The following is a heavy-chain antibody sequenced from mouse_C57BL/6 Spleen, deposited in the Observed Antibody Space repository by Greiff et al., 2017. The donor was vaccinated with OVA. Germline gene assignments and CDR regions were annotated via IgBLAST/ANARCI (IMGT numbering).Heavy chain of an antibody. CDR3: ARSEDYDGYFDV. Sequence: QVQLQQPGAELVKPGASVKMSCKASGYTFTSYWITWVKQRPGQGLEWIGDIYPGSGSTNYNEKFKSKATLTVDTSSSTAYMQLSSLTSEDSAVYHCARSEDYDGYFDVWGTGTTVTVSS. D-gene: IGHD2-4*01. CDR1: GYTFTSYW. CDR2: IYPGSGST. J-gene: IGHJ1*03. V-gene: IGHV1-55*01.